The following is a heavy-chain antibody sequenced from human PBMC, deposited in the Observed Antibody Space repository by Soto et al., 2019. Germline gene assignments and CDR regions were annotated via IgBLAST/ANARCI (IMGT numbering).Heavy chain of an antibody. D-gene: IGHD6-13*01. J-gene: IGHJ6*02. CDR1: GGSISSYY. V-gene: IGHV4-59*01. CDR2: IYYRGST. CDR3: ATAAGTLAHYYYGMDV. Sequence: QVQLQESGPGLVKPSETLSLTCTVSGGSISSYYWSWIRQPPGKGLEWIGYIYYRGSTNYNPSLTRRVTISVDTSKNQFALKLSSVTAADTAVYYCATAAGTLAHYYYGMDVWGQGTTVTVSS.